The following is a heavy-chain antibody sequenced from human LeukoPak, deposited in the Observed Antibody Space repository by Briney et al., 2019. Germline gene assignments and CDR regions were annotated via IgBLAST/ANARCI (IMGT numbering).Heavy chain of an antibody. Sequence: PGGSLRLSCAASGISFSCNWIHWVRQAPGKGLVWVAHISRDGSSTTYADSVKGRFTISRDNAKNSLYLQMNSLRAEDTAVYYCARDSIPKAARLVWSWFDPWGQGTLVTVSS. CDR2: ISRDGSST. V-gene: IGHV3-74*01. CDR3: ARDSIPKAARLVWSWFDP. D-gene: IGHD6-6*01. J-gene: IGHJ5*02. CDR1: GISFSCNW.